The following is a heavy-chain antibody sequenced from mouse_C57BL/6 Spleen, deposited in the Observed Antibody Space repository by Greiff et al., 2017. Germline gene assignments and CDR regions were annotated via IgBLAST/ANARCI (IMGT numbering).Heavy chain of an antibody. J-gene: IGHJ2*01. Sequence: EVRGVESGGGLVKPGGSLKLSCAASGFTFSSYAMSWVRQTPEKRLEWVATISDGGSYTYYPDNVQGRFTISRDNAKNNLYLQMSHLKSADTAMYYCARESTGVYFDYWGQGTTLTVSS. CDR3: ARESTGVYFDY. V-gene: IGHV5-4*01. CDR1: GFTFSSYA. D-gene: IGHD1-1*01. CDR2: ISDGGSYT.